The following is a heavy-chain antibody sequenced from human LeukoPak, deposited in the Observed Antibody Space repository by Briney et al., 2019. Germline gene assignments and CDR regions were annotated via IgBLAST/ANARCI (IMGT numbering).Heavy chain of an antibody. CDR1: GYMFTTYR. V-gene: IGHV5-51*01. D-gene: IGHD4-17*01. J-gene: IGHJ4*02. CDR2: IYSGDSDT. CDR3: ARRVYYGDYGLDY. Sequence: AGESLKISCKTSGYMFTTYRIGWVRQVPGKGLEWMGIIYSGDSDTTYSPAFQGQVTISVDKSITTAYLHWSSLKASDTAVYYCARRVYYGDYGLDYWGQGTLVTVSS.